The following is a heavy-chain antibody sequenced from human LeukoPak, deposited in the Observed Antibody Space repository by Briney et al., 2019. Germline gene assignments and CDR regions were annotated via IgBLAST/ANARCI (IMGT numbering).Heavy chain of an antibody. J-gene: IGHJ3*02. V-gene: IGHV4-59*01. CDR3: ARETGMSGAFDI. CDR2: IYYSGST. Sequence: SETLSLTCTVSGGSISSYYWSWLRQPPGKGLEWIGYIYYSGSTNYNPSLKSRVTISVDTSKNQFSLKLSSVTAADTAVYYCARETGMSGAFDIWGQGTMVTVSS. CDR1: GGSISSYY. D-gene: IGHD3-10*01.